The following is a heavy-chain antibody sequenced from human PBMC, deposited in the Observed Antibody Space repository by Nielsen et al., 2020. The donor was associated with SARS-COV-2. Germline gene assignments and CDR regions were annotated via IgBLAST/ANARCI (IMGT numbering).Heavy chain of an antibody. D-gene: IGHD4-11*01. CDR1: GSIFSSSW. CDR2: INQDGSVL. Sequence: GGSLRLSCEASGSIFSSSWMVWVRQAPGKGLEWVANINQDGSVLNYVDSVKGRFTISRDNARKSLYLQMHSLRAEDTAVYYCASDAAYSRFDYLGQGTLGTVS. CDR3: ASDAAYSRFDY. V-gene: IGHV3-7*05. J-gene: IGHJ4*02.